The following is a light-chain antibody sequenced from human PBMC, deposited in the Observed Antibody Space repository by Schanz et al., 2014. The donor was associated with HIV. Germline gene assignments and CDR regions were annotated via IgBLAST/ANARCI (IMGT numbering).Light chain of an antibody. CDR3: QSYDTSLSDSGV. CDR2: SNN. CDR1: RSTIERRA. J-gene: IGLJ2*01. Sequence: QSVLTQPPSVSGAPGQRVTISCSGSRSTIERRAVDWYQHLPGTAPKLLIYSNNNRPSGVPDRFSGSKSGTSASLAITGLQAEDEATYYCQSYDTSLSDSGVFGGGTKLTVL. V-gene: IGLV1-40*01.